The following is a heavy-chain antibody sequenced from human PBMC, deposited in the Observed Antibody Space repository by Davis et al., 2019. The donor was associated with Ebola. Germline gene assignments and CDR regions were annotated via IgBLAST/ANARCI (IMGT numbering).Heavy chain of an antibody. J-gene: IGHJ6*04. CDR3: ARGFDIVVVVAANDYYGMDV. V-gene: IGHV3-11*04. D-gene: IGHD2-15*01. Sequence: PGGSLRLSCAASGFTFSDYYMSWIRQAPGKGLEWVSYISSSGSTIYYADSVKGRFTISRDNAKNSLYLQMNSLRAEDTAVYYCARGFDIVVVVAANDYYGMDVWGKGTTVTVSS. CDR1: GFTFSDYY. CDR2: ISSSGSTI.